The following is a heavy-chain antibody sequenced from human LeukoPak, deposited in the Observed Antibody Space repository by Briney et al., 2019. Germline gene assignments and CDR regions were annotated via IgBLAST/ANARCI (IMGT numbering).Heavy chain of an antibody. CDR1: GFTFSSYS. V-gene: IGHV3-21*01. CDR2: ISSSSSYI. J-gene: IGHJ2*01. CDR3: ARQTSARPPYYWYFDL. Sequence: GGSLRLSCAASGFTFSSYSMNWVRQAPGKGLEWVSSISSSSSYIYYADSVKGRFTISRDNAKNSLYLQMNSLRAEDTAVYYCARQTSARPPYYWYFDLWGRGTLVTVSS. D-gene: IGHD3-10*01.